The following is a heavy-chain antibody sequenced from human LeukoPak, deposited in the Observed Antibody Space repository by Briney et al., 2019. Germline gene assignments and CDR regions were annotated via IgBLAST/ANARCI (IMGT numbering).Heavy chain of an antibody. D-gene: IGHD3-22*01. CDR2: ISSSGYTI. CDR3: ARDRGRYESSGYPYFDY. V-gene: IGHV3-48*01. CDR1: GFSFRDYS. Sequence: GGPLRLSCAASGFSFRDYSMNWVRHAPGKGLEWVSYISSSGYTIYYADSVKGRFTISRDNGKDALYLQVSSLRADDTAVYYCARDRGRYESSGYPYFDYWGQGALVTVSS. J-gene: IGHJ4*02.